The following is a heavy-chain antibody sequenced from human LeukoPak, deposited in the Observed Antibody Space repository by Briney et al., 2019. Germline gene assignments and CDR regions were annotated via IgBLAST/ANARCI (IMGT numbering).Heavy chain of an antibody. CDR1: GFIGSCNH. V-gene: IGHV3-53*01. J-gene: IGHJ4*02. Sequence: PGRSLRLCWAASGFIGSCNHMRLVRQAPGKGVEWGSVIYSGGSTDYADSVKGRFTISRDNSKNTLYLQMNSLRAEGTAVYHCARGPAGYNWGQGTLVTVSS. CDR3: ARGPAGYN. CDR2: IYSGGST. D-gene: IGHD1-1*01.